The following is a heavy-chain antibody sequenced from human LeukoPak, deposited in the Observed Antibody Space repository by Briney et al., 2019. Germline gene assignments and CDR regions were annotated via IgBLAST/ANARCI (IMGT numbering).Heavy chain of an antibody. D-gene: IGHD2-2*01. Sequence: GGSLRVSCAASGFSFSSYGMHWVRQAPGKGLEWVAVIWYDGSNKYHADSVKGRFTISRDNSKNTLYLQMNSLRAEDTAVYYCARLGYCSSSSCYGGHGMDVWGQGTTVSVSS. CDR2: IWYDGSNK. CDR1: GFSFSSYG. CDR3: ARLGYCSSSSCYGGHGMDV. V-gene: IGHV3-33*01. J-gene: IGHJ6*02.